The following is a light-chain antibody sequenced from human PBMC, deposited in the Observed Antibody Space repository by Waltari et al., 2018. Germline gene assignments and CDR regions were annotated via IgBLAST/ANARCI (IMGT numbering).Light chain of an antibody. CDR3: SSYAGDRTWV. V-gene: IGLV2-23*01. CDR2: DDI. CDR1: SNDVGRYRL. Sequence: QSALTQPASVSGSPGQSITSSWIGVSNDVGRYRLVCWYQHHPDKAPKLLIYDDIKRPSGVSDRFSGSRSGNTASLTISGLQAEDEADYFCSSYAGDRTWVFGGGTKLSVL. J-gene: IGLJ3*02.